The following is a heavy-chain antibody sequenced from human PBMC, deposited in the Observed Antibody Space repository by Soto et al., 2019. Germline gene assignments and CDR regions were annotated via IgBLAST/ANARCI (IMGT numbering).Heavy chain of an antibody. V-gene: IGHV3-21*01. CDR1: GFTFSSYS. Sequence: EVQLVESGGGLVRPGGSLRLSCAASGFTFSSYSINWVRQAPGKGLEWVSSIGRVSSHIYYADSVKGRFTVSRDNAKNSLYRQMNNLRVEDTAVYYCARDVYTGYDSYYYYYMDVWGKGTTVTVSS. CDR2: IGRVSSHI. D-gene: IGHD5-12*01. CDR3: ARDVYTGYDSYYYYYMDV. J-gene: IGHJ6*03.